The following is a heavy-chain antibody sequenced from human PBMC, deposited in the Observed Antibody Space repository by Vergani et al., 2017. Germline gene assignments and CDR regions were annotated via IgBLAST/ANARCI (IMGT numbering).Heavy chain of an antibody. CDR1: GFTFSSYG. V-gene: IGHV3-30*18. J-gene: IGHJ6*02. D-gene: IGHD6-19*01. CDR3: AKDLAVADPFYYYGMDV. CDR2: ISYDGSNK. Sequence: QVQLVESGGGVVQPGRSLRLSCAASGFTFSSYGMHWVRQAPGKGLEWVAVISYDGSNKYYADSVKGRFTISRDNSKNTLYLQMNSLRAEDTAVYYCAKDLAVADPFYYYGMDVWGQGP.